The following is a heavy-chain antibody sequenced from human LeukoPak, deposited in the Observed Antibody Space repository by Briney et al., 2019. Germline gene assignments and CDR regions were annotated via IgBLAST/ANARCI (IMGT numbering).Heavy chain of an antibody. CDR3: ARSSVNWFDP. J-gene: IGHJ5*02. CDR2: IFPGDSHT. Sequence: GESLKISCKGSGYSFTNYWIGWVRQMPGIGLEWMGIIFPGDSHTRYSPSFQGQVTMSADKSISTAYLQWSSLRASDTAMYYCARSSVNWFDPWGQGTLVTVSS. CDR1: GYSFTNYW. D-gene: IGHD3-3*01. V-gene: IGHV5-51*01.